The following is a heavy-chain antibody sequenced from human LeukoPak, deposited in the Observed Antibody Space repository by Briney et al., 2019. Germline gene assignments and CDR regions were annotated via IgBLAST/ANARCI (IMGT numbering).Heavy chain of an antibody. J-gene: IGHJ4*02. V-gene: IGHV3-7*01. D-gene: IGHD4-11*01. CDR2: IKQDGSEK. CDR1: EFSVSNYW. CDR3: ERGWGSDSNDRCFDY. Sequence: PGGSLILSCATSEFSVSNYWMSWVRPAPGKGLEWVATIKQDGSEKYYVDSGKDRFTISRDNDKNSLFQQMNSLRVEDTAVYYCERGWGSDSNDRCFDYWGQGTLVTVSS.